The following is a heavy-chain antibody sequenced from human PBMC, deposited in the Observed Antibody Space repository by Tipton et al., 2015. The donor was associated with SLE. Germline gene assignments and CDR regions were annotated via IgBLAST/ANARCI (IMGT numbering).Heavy chain of an antibody. D-gene: IGHD3-22*01. CDR2: ISGSGGST. J-gene: IGHJ6*03. CDR3: ARHSRNADYMDV. CDR1: GLTFSSYA. V-gene: IGHV3-23*01. Sequence: SLRLSCAASGLTFSSYAMSWVRQAPGKGLEWVSAISGSGGSTYYADSVKGRFTISRDNSKNTLYLQMNSLRAEDSAVYYCARHSRNADYMDVWGKGTTVTVSS.